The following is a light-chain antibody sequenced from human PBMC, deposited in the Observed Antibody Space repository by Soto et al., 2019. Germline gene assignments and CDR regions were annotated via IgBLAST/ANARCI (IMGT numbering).Light chain of an antibody. CDR3: QQYGTFPFS. J-gene: IGKJ2*01. CDR2: HAS. V-gene: IGKV3-20*01. Sequence: EIVLTQSPGTLSLSPGESATLSCRANQVVSSSYLAWYQQKPGQAPRLLIYHASDRATGVPDRFSGSGSGTDFALTITRLEPEDFALFYCQQYGTFPFSFCQGTKLEIK. CDR1: QVVSSSY.